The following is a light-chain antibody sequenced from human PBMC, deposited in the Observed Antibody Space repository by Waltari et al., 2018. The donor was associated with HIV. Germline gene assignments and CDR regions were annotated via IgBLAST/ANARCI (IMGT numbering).Light chain of an antibody. J-gene: IGLJ2*01. Sequence: QSALTQPPSASGSPEQSVTISCTGTRSDIGDYSYVSWYQQHPGKAPKLLIYEVNKRPSGVPDRFSGSKSGDTASLTVSGLQAEDEADYYCTSYGDRNNRVLFGGGTRLTVL. CDR2: EVN. CDR3: TSYGDRNNRVL. V-gene: IGLV2-8*01. CDR1: RSDIGDYSY.